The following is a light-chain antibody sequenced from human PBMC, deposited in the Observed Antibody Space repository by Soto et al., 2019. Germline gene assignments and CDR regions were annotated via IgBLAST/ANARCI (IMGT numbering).Light chain of an antibody. Sequence: DIQMTQSPSTLSASVGDRVTITCRASQSISSWLAWYQQRPGKAPKLLIYTASSLESGVPSRFSVSRSGTEFTLTISSRQPDDFATYYCQQYDLYPWTFGQGNKVEI. CDR2: TAS. V-gene: IGKV1-5*03. CDR3: QQYDLYPWT. J-gene: IGKJ1*01. CDR1: QSISSW.